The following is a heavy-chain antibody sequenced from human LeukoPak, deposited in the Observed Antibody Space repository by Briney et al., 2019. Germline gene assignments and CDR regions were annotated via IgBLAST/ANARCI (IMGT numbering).Heavy chain of an antibody. CDR2: IYYSGST. V-gene: IGHV4-59*01. CDR1: GGSISSYY. Sequence: PSETLSLTCTVSGGSISSYYWSWIRQPPGKGLEWIGYIYYSGSTNYNPSLKSRVTTSVDTSKNQFSLKLSSVTAADTAVYYCARGVSYYYGSGRSPTPYYYMDVWGKGTTVTISS. CDR3: ARGVSYYYGSGRSPTPYYYMDV. D-gene: IGHD3-10*01. J-gene: IGHJ6*03.